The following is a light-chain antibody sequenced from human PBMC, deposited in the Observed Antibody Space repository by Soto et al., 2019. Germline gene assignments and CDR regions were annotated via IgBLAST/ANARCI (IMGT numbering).Light chain of an antibody. J-gene: IGLJ2*01. V-gene: IGLV2-14*01. CDR3: SSYTFTPTVII. CDR1: NSDIGPYNY. CDR2: DVN. Sequence: QSALTQPASVSGSPGQSVTISCTGTNSDIGPYNYVTCYQKHPGKAPKLIIYDVNNRPSGVSNRFSGSKSCNTASLTISGLQAEDEADYYCSSYTFTPTVIIFGGGTKLTVL.